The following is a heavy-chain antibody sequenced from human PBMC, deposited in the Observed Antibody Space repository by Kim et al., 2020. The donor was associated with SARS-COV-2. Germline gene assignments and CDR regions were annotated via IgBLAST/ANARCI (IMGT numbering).Heavy chain of an antibody. V-gene: IGHV4-39*07. CDR1: GGSISSSSYY. D-gene: IGHD5-18*01. Sequence: SETLSLTCTVSGGSISSSSYYWGWIRQPPGKGLEWIGTIYYSGSTYYNPSLKSRVTISVDTSKNQFSLKLSSVTAADTAVYYCARDPKWIQLWSNPASFDYWGQGTLVTVSS. CDR3: ARDPKWIQLWSNPASFDY. J-gene: IGHJ4*02. CDR2: IYYSGST.